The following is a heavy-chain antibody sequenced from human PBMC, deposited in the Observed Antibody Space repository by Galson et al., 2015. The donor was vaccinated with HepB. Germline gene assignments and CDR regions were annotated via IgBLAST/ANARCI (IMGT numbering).Heavy chain of an antibody. J-gene: IGHJ6*03. Sequence: SVKVSCKASGYTFTGYYMHWVRQAPGQGLEWMGRINPNSGGTNYAQKFQGRVTMTRDTSISTAYMELSRLRSDDTAVYYCARESSGYYLGYYYYYMDVWGQGTLVTVSS. V-gene: IGHV1-2*06. D-gene: IGHD3-22*01. CDR2: INPNSGGT. CDR1: GYTFTGYY. CDR3: ARESSGYYLGYYYYYMDV.